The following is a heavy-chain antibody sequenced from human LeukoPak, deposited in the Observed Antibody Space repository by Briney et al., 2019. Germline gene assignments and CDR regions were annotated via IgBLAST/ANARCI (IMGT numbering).Heavy chain of an antibody. J-gene: IGHJ4*01. Sequence: GGSLRLSCAASGFTFSNSAMSWVRQAPGKGLEWVSTLSGSGITTYYADSVKGRFTISRDNSKNTLYLQMNSLRAEDTAVYYCAKGIYSSGWSYFDYWGHGTLVTVTS. CDR3: AKGIYSSGWSYFDY. CDR2: LSGSGITT. D-gene: IGHD6-19*01. V-gene: IGHV3-23*01. CDR1: GFTFSNSA.